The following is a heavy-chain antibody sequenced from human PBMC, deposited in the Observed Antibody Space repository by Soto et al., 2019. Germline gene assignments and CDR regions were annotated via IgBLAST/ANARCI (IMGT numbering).Heavy chain of an antibody. J-gene: IGHJ5*02. Sequence: PSETLSLTCTVSGGSISSYYWSWIRQPPGKGLEWIGYIYYSGRTDYNPSLQSRVTISVDTSKNQFSLRLASVTAADTAVYYCARGGFGADDESDWFDPWGHGTLVTVSS. CDR1: GGSISSYY. V-gene: IGHV4-59*08. D-gene: IGHD5-12*01. CDR3: ARGGFGADDESDWFDP. CDR2: IYYSGRT.